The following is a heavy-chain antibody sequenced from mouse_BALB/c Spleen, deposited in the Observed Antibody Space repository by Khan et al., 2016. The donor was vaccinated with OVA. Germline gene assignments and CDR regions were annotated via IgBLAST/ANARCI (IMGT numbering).Heavy chain of an antibody. CDR2: INTYTGEP. D-gene: IGHD2-14*01. J-gene: IGHJ4*01. CDR3: ARVGYSGTMDY. Sequence: QIQLVQSGPELKKPGETVKISCKASGYTFTKNGMNWVKQAPGQGLKWMGWINTYTGEPTYVDDFKGRFAFSLDTSASTAYLQINSLKNEDTATYYCARVGYSGTMDYWGQGTLVTVAS. CDR1: GYTFTKNG. V-gene: IGHV9-3-1*01.